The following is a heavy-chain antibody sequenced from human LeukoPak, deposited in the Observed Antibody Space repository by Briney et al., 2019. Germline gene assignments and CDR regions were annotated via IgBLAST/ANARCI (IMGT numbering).Heavy chain of an antibody. D-gene: IGHD6-13*01. V-gene: IGHV3-9*03. Sequence: GGSLRLSCAASGFTFDDYAMHWVRHAPGKGLEWVSGISWNSGRIGYADAVKGRFTICRANAQKSLYLQMNSLRAEDMALYYCAKDGRRYSSSQGTYYFDYWGQGTLVTVSS. CDR3: AKDGRRYSSSQGTYYFDY. CDR2: ISWNSGRI. CDR1: GFTFDDYA. J-gene: IGHJ4*02.